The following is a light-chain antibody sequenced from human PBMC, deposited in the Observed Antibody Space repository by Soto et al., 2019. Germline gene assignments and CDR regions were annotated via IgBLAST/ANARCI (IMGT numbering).Light chain of an antibody. CDR1: STNIGAGYD. CDR2: VTS. Sequence: QSVLTQPPSVSGAPGQRVTISCTGSSTNIGAGYDVPWYQQLPGSAPKLIIYVTSNRPSGVPDRFSGSKSGTSASLAITGLQAEDEADYYCQSYDSSHVVFGGGTKLTVL. CDR3: QSYDSSHVV. V-gene: IGLV1-40*01. J-gene: IGLJ2*01.